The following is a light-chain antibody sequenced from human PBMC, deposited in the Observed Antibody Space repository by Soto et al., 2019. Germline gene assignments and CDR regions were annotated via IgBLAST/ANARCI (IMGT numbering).Light chain of an antibody. CDR3: QQRSNPFT. Sequence: EIVLTQSPATLSLSPGQRATLSCRASQSVGSYLAWYQQKPGQAPRLLIYDASNRAAGIPARFSGSESGTDFILTISSLEPEDFAVYYCQQRSNPFTFGPGTKVDIK. V-gene: IGKV3-11*01. J-gene: IGKJ3*01. CDR2: DAS. CDR1: QSVGSY.